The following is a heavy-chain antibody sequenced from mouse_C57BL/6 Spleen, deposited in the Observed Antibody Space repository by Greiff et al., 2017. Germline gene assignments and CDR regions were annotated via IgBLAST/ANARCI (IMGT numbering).Heavy chain of an antibody. V-gene: IGHV1-55*01. Sequence: QVQLKQPGAELVKPGASVKMSCKASGYTFTSSWITWVKQRPGQGLEWIGDIYPGSGSTNYNEKFKSKATLTVDTSSSTAYMQLSSLTSEDSAVYYGARWWYDYFAWFAYWGQGTLVTVSA. CDR1: GYTFTSSW. D-gene: IGHD2-4*01. CDR3: ARWWYDYFAWFAY. CDR2: IYPGSGST. J-gene: IGHJ3*01.